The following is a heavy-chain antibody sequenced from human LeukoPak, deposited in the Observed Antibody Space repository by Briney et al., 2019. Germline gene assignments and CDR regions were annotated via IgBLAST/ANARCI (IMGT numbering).Heavy chain of an antibody. D-gene: IGHD3-10*01. Sequence: ASVKVSCKASGYTFTSYAMNWVRQAPGQELEWMGWINTNTGNPTYAQGFTGRFVFSLDTSVSTAYLQISSLKAEDTAVYYCARVLWFGELFGGESDNWFDPWGQGTLVTVSS. J-gene: IGHJ5*02. CDR3: ARVLWFGELFGGESDNWFDP. CDR1: GYTFTSYA. V-gene: IGHV7-4-1*02. CDR2: INTNTGNP.